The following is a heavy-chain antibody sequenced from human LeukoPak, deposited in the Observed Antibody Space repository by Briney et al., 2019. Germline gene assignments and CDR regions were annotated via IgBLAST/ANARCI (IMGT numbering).Heavy chain of an antibody. D-gene: IGHD3-9*01. CDR3: ARDSSDVLTGYYHF. CDR2: INPNSGRT. J-gene: IGHJ4*02. CDR1: GYTFNDYY. Sequence: GASVKVSCMTSGYTFNDYYLHWVRHGPGRGLEWMGWINPNSGRTNYPPKFQGRVTLTTDTSISTAYMELSSLISGDTALYYCARDSSDVLTGYYHFWGQGTLVTVSS. V-gene: IGHV1-2*02.